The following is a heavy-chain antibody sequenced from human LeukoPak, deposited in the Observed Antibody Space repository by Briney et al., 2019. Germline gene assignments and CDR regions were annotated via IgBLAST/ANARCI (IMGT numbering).Heavy chain of an antibody. CDR3: AKLSVWDGSGNYDY. CDR2: IGGTGVRT. CDR1: GFTFSSYA. Sequence: PGGSLRLSCASSGFTFSSYAMSWVRQAPGKGLEWVSTIGGTGVRTYYADSVKGRFTISRDSSKNTLYLQMNSLRAEDTAVYYCAKLSVWDGSGNYDYWGQGTLVTVSS. D-gene: IGHD3-10*01. V-gene: IGHV3-23*01. J-gene: IGHJ4*02.